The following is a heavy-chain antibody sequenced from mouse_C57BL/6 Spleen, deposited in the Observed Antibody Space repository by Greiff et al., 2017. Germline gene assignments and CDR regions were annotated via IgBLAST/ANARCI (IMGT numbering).Heavy chain of an antibody. CDR1: GFSLTSYG. CDR2: IWSGGST. V-gene: IGHV2-2*01. D-gene: IGHD2-3*01. J-gene: IGHJ4*01. Sequence: VMLVESGPGLVQPSQSLSITCTVSGFSLTSYGVHWVRQSPGKGLEWLGVIWSGGSTDYNAAFISRLSISKDNSKSQVFFKMNSLQADDTAIYYCASIYDGYYVAMDYWGQGTSVTVSS. CDR3: ASIYDGYYVAMDY.